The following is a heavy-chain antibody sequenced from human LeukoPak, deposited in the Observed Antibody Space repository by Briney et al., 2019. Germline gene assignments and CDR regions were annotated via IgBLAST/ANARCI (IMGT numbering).Heavy chain of an antibody. CDR1: GYTFTSYG. CDR2: ISVYSDNT. J-gene: IGHJ4*02. CDR3: ARDGYYRHFDY. V-gene: IGHV1-18*01. D-gene: IGHD3-22*01. Sequence: ASVKVSCKASGYTFTSYGISWVRQAPGQGLEWLGWISVYSDNTKYAQKLQGRVTMTTDTSTSTAYMELRSLRSDDTAVYYCARDGYYRHFDYWGQGTLVTVSS.